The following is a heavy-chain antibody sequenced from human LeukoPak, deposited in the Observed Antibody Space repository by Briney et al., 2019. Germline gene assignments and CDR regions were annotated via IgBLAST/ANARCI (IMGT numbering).Heavy chain of an antibody. CDR3: ARVVSGTYGMDV. D-gene: IGHD5-12*01. J-gene: IGHJ6*02. CDR1: GGSINSGGYY. V-gene: IGHV4-31*03. CDR2: IHYSGSA. Sequence: PSETLSLTCTVSGGSINSGGYYWSWIRQHPGKGLEWSGYIHYSGSAYYNPSLKSRVTISADTSKNQFSLKLSSVTAADTAVYYCARVVSGTYGMDVWGQGTTGTVSS.